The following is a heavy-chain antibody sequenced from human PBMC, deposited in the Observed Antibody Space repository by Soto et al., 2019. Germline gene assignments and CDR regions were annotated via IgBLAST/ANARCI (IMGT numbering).Heavy chain of an antibody. CDR3: VRDKNWGFDY. J-gene: IGHJ4*02. V-gene: IGHV3-48*01. D-gene: IGHD7-27*01. Sequence: GGSLRLSCAASCFTFSSYSMNWVRQAPGKGLEWVSYISSSSNIISYADSVKGRFTISVDNAKNSLFLQMNSLRAEDTAVYYCVRDKNWGFDYWGQGTLLTVSS. CDR1: CFTFSSYS. CDR2: ISSSSNII.